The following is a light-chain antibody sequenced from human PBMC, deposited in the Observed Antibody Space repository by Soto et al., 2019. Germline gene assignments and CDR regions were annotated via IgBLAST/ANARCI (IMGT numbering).Light chain of an antibody. Sequence: QSVLTQPASVSGSPGQSIAISCTGTSVDVGGFEYVSWYQQHPGKVPKLMIYDVNNRPSGVSNRFSGSKSGNTASLTISGLQAEHEADYFCSSYTSSNTYVFGTGTKVTVL. CDR2: DVN. CDR1: SVDVGGFEY. V-gene: IGLV2-14*03. CDR3: SSYTSSNTYV. J-gene: IGLJ1*01.